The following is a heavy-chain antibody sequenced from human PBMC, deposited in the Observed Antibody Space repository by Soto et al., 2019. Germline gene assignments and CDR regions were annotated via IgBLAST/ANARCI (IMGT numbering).Heavy chain of an antibody. J-gene: IGHJ6*02. Sequence: SVKVSCKASGGTFSSYAISWVRQAPGQGLEWMGGIIPIFGTANYAQKFQGRVTITADESTSTAYMELSSLRSEDTAVYYCARNYYCISTSCYRNYYYYGMDVWGQGTTVTVSS. D-gene: IGHD2-2*02. CDR1: GGTFSSYA. CDR2: IIPIFGTA. V-gene: IGHV1-69*13. CDR3: ARNYYCISTSCYRNYYYYGMDV.